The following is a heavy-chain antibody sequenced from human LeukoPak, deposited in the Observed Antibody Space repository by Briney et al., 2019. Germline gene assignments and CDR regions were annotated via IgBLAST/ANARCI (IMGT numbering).Heavy chain of an antibody. CDR2: IIPIFGTA. J-gene: IGHJ4*02. Sequence: SVKVSCKASGGTFSSYAISWVRQAPGQGLEWMGGIIPIFGTANYAQKFQGRVTTTADESTSTAYMELSSLRSEDTAVYYCARDEYCSSTSCYVGWGQGTLVTVSS. D-gene: IGHD2-2*01. CDR1: GGTFSSYA. CDR3: ARDEYCSSTSCYVG. V-gene: IGHV1-69*13.